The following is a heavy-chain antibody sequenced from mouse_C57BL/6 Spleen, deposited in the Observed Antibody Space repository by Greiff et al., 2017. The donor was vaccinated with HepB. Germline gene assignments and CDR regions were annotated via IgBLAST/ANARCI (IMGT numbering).Heavy chain of an antibody. J-gene: IGHJ4*01. V-gene: IGHV1-26*01. CDR2: INPNNGGT. CDR1: GYTFTDYY. CDR3: ARKIPFYRAMDY. Sequence: EVQLQQSGPELVKPGASVKISCKASGYTFTDYYMNWVKQSHGKSLEWVGDINPNNGGTSYNQKFKGKATLTVNKSSSTDYMELRSLTSEDSAVYYCARKIPFYRAMDYWGQGTSVTVST.